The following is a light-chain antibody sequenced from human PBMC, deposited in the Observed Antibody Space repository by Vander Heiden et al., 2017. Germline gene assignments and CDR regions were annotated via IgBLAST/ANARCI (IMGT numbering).Light chain of an antibody. CDR2: AAS. CDR1: QCINNY. Sequence: DIQMTQSPSSLSESVGDRVIITCRASQCINNYLNWYQQRPGKAPKLLIYAASSLQSVVPSRFSGSGSGTDFTLTISSLQPEDFAIYYCQQSFSTPRYTFGQGTKLEIK. V-gene: IGKV1-39*01. J-gene: IGKJ2*01. CDR3: QQSFSTPRYT.